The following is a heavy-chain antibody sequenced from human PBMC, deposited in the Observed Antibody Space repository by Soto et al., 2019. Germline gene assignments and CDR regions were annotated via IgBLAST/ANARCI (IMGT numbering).Heavy chain of an antibody. CDR2: MTYDGATE. V-gene: IGHV3-30*14. D-gene: IGHD3-3*02. J-gene: IGHJ3*01. CDR1: GFTFSDYV. CDR3: ARVRLSIAVNDALDV. Sequence: QVRLVESGGGVVQPGTSLRLSCAASGFTFSDYVIHWVRQAAGKWLEWVASMTYDGATEYYADSVKGRFTMSRDNSKRALSLQMNSLRPDDTAVYYCARVRLSIAVNDALDVWCQGTTVTVSS.